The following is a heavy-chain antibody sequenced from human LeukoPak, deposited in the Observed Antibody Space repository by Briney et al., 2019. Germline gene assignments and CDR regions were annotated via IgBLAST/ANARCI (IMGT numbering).Heavy chain of an antibody. CDR1: GFTFGSHS. D-gene: IGHD2-2*01. CDR2: IAHTGEFT. V-gene: IGHV3-48*01. CDR3: AKGIYVGWQYQMLYDY. J-gene: IGHJ4*02. Sequence: PGGSLRLSCAASGFTFGSHSMNWVHQAPGKGLEWVSYIAHTGEFTYYADSVKGRFTISRDNAKDSLYLQLNSLRVEDTAVYYCAKGIYVGWQYQMLYDYWGQGTLVTVSS.